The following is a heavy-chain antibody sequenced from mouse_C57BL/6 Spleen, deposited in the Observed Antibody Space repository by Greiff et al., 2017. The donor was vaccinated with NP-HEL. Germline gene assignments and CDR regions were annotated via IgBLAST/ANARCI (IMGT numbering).Heavy chain of an antibody. D-gene: IGHD1-1*01. Sequence: EVKVVESGGGLVKPGGSLKLSCAASGFTFSDYGMHWVRQALEKGLEWVAYISSGSSTLYYAHIVKGRFTISRDKAKNTLFLQMTSLRSEDTAMYYCARWYSSYSWFAYWGQGTLVTVSA. CDR2: ISSGSSTL. CDR1: GFTFSDYG. V-gene: IGHV5-17*01. CDR3: ARWYSSYSWFAY. J-gene: IGHJ3*01.